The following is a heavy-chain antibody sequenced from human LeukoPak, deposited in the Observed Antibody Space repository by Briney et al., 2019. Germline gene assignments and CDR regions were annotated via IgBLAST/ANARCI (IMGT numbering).Heavy chain of an antibody. V-gene: IGHV3-7*01. CDR2: IKQDGSQR. D-gene: IGHD4-17*01. J-gene: IGHJ4*02. CDR1: GFTFGSW. Sequence: PGGSLRLSCAASGFTFGSWMSWVRQAPGKGLEWVANIKQDGSQRYYVDSVKGRFTISRDNAKNSLYLQVISLRVEDTALYYCARDRTVTTFDSWGQGTLVTASS. CDR3: ARDRTVTTFDS.